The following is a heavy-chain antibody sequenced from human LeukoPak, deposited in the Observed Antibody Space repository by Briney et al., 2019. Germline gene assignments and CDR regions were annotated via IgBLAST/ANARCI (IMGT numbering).Heavy chain of an antibody. D-gene: IGHD6-19*01. CDR2: INGDGDTT. CDR3: ARETVQSLDY. CDR1: GFTFSSYW. J-gene: IGHJ4*02. V-gene: IGHV3-74*01. Sequence: GGSLRLSCAASGFTFSSYWMHWVRQAPGKGLVWVSRINGDGDTTRYADSVKGRFTIYRDNAKNTLYLQMNSLTDEDTAVYYCARETVQSLDYWGQGTLLTVSS.